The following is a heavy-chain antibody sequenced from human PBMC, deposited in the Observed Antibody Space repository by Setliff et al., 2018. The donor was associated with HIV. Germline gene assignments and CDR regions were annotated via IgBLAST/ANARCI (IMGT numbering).Heavy chain of an antibody. J-gene: IGHJ4*02. Sequence: ASVKVSCKASGYNLHNYGITWVRQAPGQGLEWMGWINTHTGNTNSAQRFQGRFTISRDNAKNSLYLQMNSLRAEDTAVYYCAREAPDDHFDHWGQGTLVTVSS. V-gene: IGHV1-18*01. CDR1: GYNLHNYG. D-gene: IGHD1-1*01. CDR3: AREAPDDHFDH. CDR2: INTHTGNT.